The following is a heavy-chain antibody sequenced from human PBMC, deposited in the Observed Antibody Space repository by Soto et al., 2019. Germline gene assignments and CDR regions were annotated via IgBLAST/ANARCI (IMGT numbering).Heavy chain of an antibody. CDR2: IIPTFGTA. J-gene: IGHJ3*02. D-gene: IGHD3-3*01. V-gene: IGHV1-69*13. CDR3: ARSIFGVVHDAFDI. CDR1: GGTFSSYA. Sequence: SVKVSCKASGGTFSSYAISWVRQAPGQGLEWMGGIIPTFGTANYAQKFQGRVTITADESTSTAYMELSSLRSEDTAVYYCARSIFGVVHDAFDIWGQGTMVTVSS.